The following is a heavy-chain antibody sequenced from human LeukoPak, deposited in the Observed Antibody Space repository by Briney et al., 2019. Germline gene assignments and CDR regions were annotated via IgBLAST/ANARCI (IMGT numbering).Heavy chain of an antibody. CDR1: GGSFSGYY. V-gene: IGHV4-34*01. CDR2: LKHSGST. Sequence: SETLSLTCAVWGGSFSGYYWIWTREPREKGLEWMGELKHSGSTNQNPSLKSRVTISVDTSKNQLSLKLSPVTAADTAMYYCVRVGAAAGYTIEYFQHWGQGTLVTVSS. J-gene: IGHJ1*01. CDR3: VRVGAAAGYTIEYFQH. D-gene: IGHD6-13*01.